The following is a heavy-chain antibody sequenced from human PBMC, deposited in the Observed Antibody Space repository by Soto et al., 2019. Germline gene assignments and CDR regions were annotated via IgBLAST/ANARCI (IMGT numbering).Heavy chain of an antibody. CDR1: GYTFTDYA. J-gene: IGHJ4*02. CDR3: AKGSRMWTPDY. D-gene: IGHD2-21*01. CDR2: IAPGNGNT. V-gene: IGHV1-3*01. Sequence: QVQLVQSGAEVKKPGASVKVFCKASGYTFTDYAIHWVRQAPGQRLELRGRIAPGNGNTKYSQNFQGRVTITRDTSATTAYMELSSLRSEDTAVYYCAKGSRMWTPDYWGQGTLVTVSS.